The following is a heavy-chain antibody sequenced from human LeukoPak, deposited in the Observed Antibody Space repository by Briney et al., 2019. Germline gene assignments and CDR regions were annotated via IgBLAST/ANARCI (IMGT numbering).Heavy chain of an antibody. J-gene: IGHJ3*01. Sequence: GGSLRLSCAASGFTFSSYAMSWVRQAPGKGLEWVSAISGSGGSTYYADSVKGRFTISRDNSKNTLYLQMNSLRAEDTAVYYCAKYFVVDGTANAFDVWGQGTLVTVSS. CDR2: ISGSGGST. CDR3: AKYFVVDGTANAFDV. V-gene: IGHV3-23*01. CDR1: GFTFSSYA. D-gene: IGHD2-21*01.